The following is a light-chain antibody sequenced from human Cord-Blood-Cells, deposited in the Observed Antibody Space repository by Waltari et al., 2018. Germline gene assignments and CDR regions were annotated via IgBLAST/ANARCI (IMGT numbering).Light chain of an antibody. CDR1: SSDVGGYNY. J-gene: IGLJ1*01. CDR3: SSYAGSNNYV. CDR2: EVS. Sequence: QSALTQPPSASGSPGQSVTISCTGTSSDVGGYNYVSWYQQPPGKAPKPMIYEVSKRPSGVPARFAGSKSGNTASLTVSGLQAEDEADYYCSSYAGSNNYVFGTGTKVTVL. V-gene: IGLV2-8*01.